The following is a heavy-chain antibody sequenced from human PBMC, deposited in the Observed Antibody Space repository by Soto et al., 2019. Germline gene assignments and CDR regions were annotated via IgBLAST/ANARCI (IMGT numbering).Heavy chain of an antibody. V-gene: IGHV4-59*08. CDR1: GGSISSYY. J-gene: IGHJ3*02. CDR3: ARRYGSFFDI. CDR2: IYYSGST. Sequence: SSETLSLTCTVSGGSISSYYWSWIRQPPGKGLEWIGYIYYSGSTNYNPSLKSRVTISVDTSKNQFSLKLSSVTAAETAVYYCARRYGSFFDIWGQGTMVTVSS. D-gene: IGHD3-10*01.